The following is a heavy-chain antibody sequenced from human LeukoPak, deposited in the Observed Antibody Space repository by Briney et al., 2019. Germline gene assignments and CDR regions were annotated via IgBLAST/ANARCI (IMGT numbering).Heavy chain of an antibody. J-gene: IGHJ4*02. Sequence: GGSLRLSCAASGFTFTNYCFHWVRQAPGKGPEWVASIKQDGSEKFYVDSVKGRFTISRDNAKNSLYLQMNSLRAEDTAVYYCARVGGDFWSAYYFDYWGQGTLVTVSS. D-gene: IGHD3-3*01. CDR1: GFTFTNYC. V-gene: IGHV3-7*01. CDR2: IKQDGSEK. CDR3: ARVGGDFWSAYYFDY.